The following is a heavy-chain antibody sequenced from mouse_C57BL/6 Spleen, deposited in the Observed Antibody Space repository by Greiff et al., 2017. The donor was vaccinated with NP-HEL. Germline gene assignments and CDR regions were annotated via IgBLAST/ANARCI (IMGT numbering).Heavy chain of an antibody. CDR3: ASEIYYDYDGRHYYAMDY. J-gene: IGHJ4*01. V-gene: IGHV1-72*01. CDR1: GYTFTSYW. D-gene: IGHD2-4*01. CDR2: IDPNSGGT. Sequence: QVQLQQPGAELVKPGASVKLSCKASGYTFTSYWMHWVKQRPGRGLEWIGRIDPNSGGTKYNEKFKSKATLTVDKPSSTAYMQLSSLTSEDSAVYYCASEIYYDYDGRHYYAMDYWGQGTSVTVSS.